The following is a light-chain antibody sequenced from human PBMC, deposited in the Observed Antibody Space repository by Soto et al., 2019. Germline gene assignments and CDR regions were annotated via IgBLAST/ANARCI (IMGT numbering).Light chain of an antibody. J-gene: IGLJ1*01. CDR3: ISYTGSSTSYV. CDR1: SSDVGGYNY. Sequence: QSALTQPASVSGSPGQSITISCTGTSSDVGGYNYVSWFQQHPGKAPKLKIYEVSNRPSGVSNRFSGSKSGYTASLTISELQAEDEADYYCISYTGSSTSYVFGSGTKLTVL. CDR2: EVS. V-gene: IGLV2-14*03.